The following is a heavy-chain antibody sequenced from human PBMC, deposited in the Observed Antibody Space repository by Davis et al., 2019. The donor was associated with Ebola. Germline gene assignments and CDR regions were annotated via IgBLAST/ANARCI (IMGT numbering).Heavy chain of an antibody. D-gene: IGHD2-8*01. Sequence: SVKVSCKASGGTFSSYAISWVRQAPGQGLEWMGRIIPILGIANYAQKFQGRVTITADKSTSTAYMELSSLRSEDTAVYYCAGANRGGVYATYYFDYWGQGTLVTVSS. CDR1: GGTFSSYA. J-gene: IGHJ4*02. CDR3: AGANRGGVYATYYFDY. CDR2: IIPILGIA. V-gene: IGHV1-69*04.